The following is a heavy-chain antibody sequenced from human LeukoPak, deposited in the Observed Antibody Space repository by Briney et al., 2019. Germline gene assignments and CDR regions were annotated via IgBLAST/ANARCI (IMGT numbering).Heavy chain of an antibody. CDR3: ARDSGRYSFDY. Sequence: GASVKVSCRASEYTLTGYYMHWVRQAPGQGLEWMGWINPDSGGTDYAQNFQGRVTMTRDTSISTAYMELSRLRSDDTAVYYCARDSGRYSFDYWGQGTLVTVSS. V-gene: IGHV1-2*02. D-gene: IGHD1-14*01. J-gene: IGHJ4*02. CDR2: INPDSGGT. CDR1: EYTLTGYY.